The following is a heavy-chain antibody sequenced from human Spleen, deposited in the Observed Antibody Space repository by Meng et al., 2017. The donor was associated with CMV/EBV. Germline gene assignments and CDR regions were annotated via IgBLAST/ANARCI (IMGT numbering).Heavy chain of an antibody. CDR3: AKDGLGRRRGSSEYLQH. Sequence: FIFSNYGIPWVRQAPGKGLEWVAIIWYDGSYEYCADSVKGRFTISRDDSKNTVYLQMNNLRVEDTAVYYCAKDGLGRRRGSSEYLQHWGQGTLVTVSS. V-gene: IGHV3-33*06. CDR1: FIFSNYG. CDR2: IWYDGSYE. D-gene: IGHD3-10*01. J-gene: IGHJ1*01.